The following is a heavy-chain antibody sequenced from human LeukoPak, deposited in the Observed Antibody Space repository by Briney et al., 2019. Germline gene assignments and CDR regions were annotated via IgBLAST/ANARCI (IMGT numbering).Heavy chain of an antibody. Sequence: PGGSLRLSCAASGFTFSSYGMHWVRQAPGKGLEWVAVIWYDGSNKYYADSVKGRFTISRDNSKNTLYLQMNSLRAEDTAVYYCAKRYSSSFPYFDYWGQGTLVTVSS. CDR3: AKRYSSSFPYFDY. CDR1: GFTFSSYG. V-gene: IGHV3-33*06. J-gene: IGHJ4*02. D-gene: IGHD6-13*01. CDR2: IWYDGSNK.